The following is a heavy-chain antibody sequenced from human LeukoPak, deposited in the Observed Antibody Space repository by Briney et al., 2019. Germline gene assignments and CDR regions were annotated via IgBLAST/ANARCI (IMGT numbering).Heavy chain of an antibody. CDR2: ISYDGSNK. V-gene: IGHV3-30*18. CDR3: AKDGPDYVIDY. D-gene: IGHD4-17*01. CDR1: GFTFSSYG. J-gene: IGHJ4*02. Sequence: PGGSLRLSCAASGFTFSSYGMHWVRQAPGKGLEWVAVISYDGSNKYYADSVKGRFTISRDNSKNTLYLQMNSLRAEDTAVYYCAKDGPDYVIDYWGQGTLVTVSS.